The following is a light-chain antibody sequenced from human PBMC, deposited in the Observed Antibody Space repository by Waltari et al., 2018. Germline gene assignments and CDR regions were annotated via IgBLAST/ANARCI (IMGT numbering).Light chain of an antibody. CDR2: GAS. CDR1: QSVSSSY. J-gene: IGKJ1*01. Sequence: EIVLTQSPGTLSLSPGERATLSCRASQSVSSSYLAWYQQKPGQAPRLLIDGASSRATGIPDRFSGSGSGTDFTLTISRLEPEEFAVYYCQQYGSSPGTFGQGTKVEIK. V-gene: IGKV3-20*01. CDR3: QQYGSSPGT.